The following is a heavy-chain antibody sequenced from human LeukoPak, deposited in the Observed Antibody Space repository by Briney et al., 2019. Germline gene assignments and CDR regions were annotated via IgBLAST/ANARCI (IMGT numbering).Heavy chain of an antibody. Sequence: SGGSLRLSCAASGFTVSTNYTSWVRQAPGKGLEWVSVVYGGNTSYYADSVKGRFTISRDTSKNTVHLQMNSLRTEDTAVYYCARAYGSNSNDYWGQGTLVTVPS. CDR2: VYGGNTS. D-gene: IGHD6-13*01. J-gene: IGHJ4*02. CDR3: ARAYGSNSNDY. CDR1: GFTVSTNY. V-gene: IGHV3-66*02.